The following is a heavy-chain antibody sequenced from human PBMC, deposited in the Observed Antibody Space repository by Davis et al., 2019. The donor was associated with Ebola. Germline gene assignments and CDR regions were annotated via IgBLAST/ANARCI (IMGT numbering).Heavy chain of an antibody. D-gene: IGHD3-3*01. V-gene: IGHV4-39*07. CDR3: ARGLRFLEWFYSNWFDP. CDR2: MSYSGRA. Sequence: SETLSLTCTVSGGSISTSSYYWGWIRQPPGKGLEWIGSMSYSGRAYYNPSLKSRVTISVDTSKNQFSLKLSSVTAADTAVYYCARGLRFLEWFYSNWFDPWGQGTLVTVSS. J-gene: IGHJ5*02. CDR1: GGSISTSSYY.